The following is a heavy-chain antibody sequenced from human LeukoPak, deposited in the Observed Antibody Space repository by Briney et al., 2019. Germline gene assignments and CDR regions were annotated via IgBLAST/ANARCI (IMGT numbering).Heavy chain of an antibody. Sequence: ASVKVSCKASGYTFTSYYMHWVRQAPGQGLEWMGIINPSGGSTSYAQKFQGRVTITRDTSTSTVYMELSSLRSEDTAVYYCARPQAYDSSGNDAFDIWGQGTMVTVSS. V-gene: IGHV1-46*01. CDR3: ARPQAYDSSGNDAFDI. J-gene: IGHJ3*02. CDR2: INPSGGST. D-gene: IGHD3-22*01. CDR1: GYTFTSYY.